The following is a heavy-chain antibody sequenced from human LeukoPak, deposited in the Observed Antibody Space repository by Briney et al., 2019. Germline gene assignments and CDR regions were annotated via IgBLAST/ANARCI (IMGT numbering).Heavy chain of an antibody. D-gene: IGHD1-1*01. CDR3: ARTTGEPQRAFDI. J-gene: IGHJ3*02. Sequence: GGSLRLSCAASGFTFNSYAMSWVRQAPGKGLEWVSAISGSGGSTYYADSVKGRFTISRDNSKNTLYLQMNSLRAEDTAVYYCARTTGEPQRAFDIWGQGTMVTVSS. CDR1: GFTFNSYA. CDR2: ISGSGGST. V-gene: IGHV3-23*01.